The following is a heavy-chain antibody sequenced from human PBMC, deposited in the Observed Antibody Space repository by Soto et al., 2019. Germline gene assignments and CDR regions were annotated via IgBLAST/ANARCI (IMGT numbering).Heavy chain of an antibody. CDR2: INAGNGNT. CDR3: ARGSGYYYWDDY. J-gene: IGHJ4*02. V-gene: IGHV1-3*05. Sequence: QVQLVQSGVEEKKPGASVKISCKASGYTFTDYAMHWVRQAPGQRLEWMGWINAGNGNTKYSQKLQGRVTITRDTSASTAYMKLSSLRSEDTAVYYCARGSGYYYWDDYWGQGTLVTVSS. D-gene: IGHD3-22*01. CDR1: GYTFTDYA.